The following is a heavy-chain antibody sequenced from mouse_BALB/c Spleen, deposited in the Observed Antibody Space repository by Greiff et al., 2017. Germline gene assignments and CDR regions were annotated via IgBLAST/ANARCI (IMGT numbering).Heavy chain of an antibody. CDR2: IDPETGGT. V-gene: IGHV1-15*01. D-gene: IGHD2-10*02. J-gene: IGHJ2*01. CDR1: GYTFTDYE. CDR3: TYGNYGY. Sequence: VKLQESGAELVRPGASVTLSCKASGYTFTDYEMHWVKQTPVHGLEWIGAIDPETGGTAYNQKFKGKATLTADKSSSTAYMELRSLTSEDSAVYYCTYGNYGYWGQGTTLTVSA.